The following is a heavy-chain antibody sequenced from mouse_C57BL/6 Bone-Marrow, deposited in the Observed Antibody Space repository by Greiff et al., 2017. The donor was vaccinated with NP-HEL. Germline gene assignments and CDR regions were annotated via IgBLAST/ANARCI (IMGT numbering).Heavy chain of an antibody. Sequence: EVKLMESEGGLVQPGSSMKLSCTASGFTFSDYYMAWVRQVPEKGLEWVANINYDGSSTYYLDSLKSRFIISRDNAKNILYLQMSSLKSEDTATYYCARGNYYGSSLYAMDYWGQGTSVTVSS. CDR2: INYDGSST. D-gene: IGHD1-1*01. CDR1: GFTFSDYY. V-gene: IGHV5-16*01. CDR3: ARGNYYGSSLYAMDY. J-gene: IGHJ4*01.